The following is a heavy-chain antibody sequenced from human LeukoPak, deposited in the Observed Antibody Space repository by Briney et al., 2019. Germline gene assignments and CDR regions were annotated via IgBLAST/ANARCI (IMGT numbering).Heavy chain of an antibody. CDR1: GYSFTSYW. CDR3: ARLAYCGGDCYSGLDY. CDR2: IYPGDSDT. V-gene: IGHV5-51*01. J-gene: IGHJ4*02. Sequence: GESLKISCKGSGYSFTSYWIGWVRQMPRKGLEWMGIIYPGDSDTRYSPSFQGQVTISADKSISTAYLQWSSLKASDTAMYYCARLAYCGGDCYSGLDYWGQGTLVTVSS. D-gene: IGHD2-21*02.